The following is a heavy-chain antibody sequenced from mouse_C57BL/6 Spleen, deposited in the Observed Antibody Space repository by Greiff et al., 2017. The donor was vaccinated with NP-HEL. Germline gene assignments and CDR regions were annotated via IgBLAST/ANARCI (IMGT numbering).Heavy chain of an antibody. D-gene: IGHD1-1*01. CDR3: AREGYYGPNWYFDV. CDR1: GFTFSSYA. V-gene: IGHV5-4*03. CDR2: ISDGGSYT. J-gene: IGHJ1*03. Sequence: EVKLVESGGGLVKPGGSLKLSCAASGFTFSSYAMSWVRQTPEKRLEWVATISDGGSYTYYPDNVKGRFTISRDNAKNNLYLQMSHLKSEDTAMYYCAREGYYGPNWYFDVWGTGTTVTVSS.